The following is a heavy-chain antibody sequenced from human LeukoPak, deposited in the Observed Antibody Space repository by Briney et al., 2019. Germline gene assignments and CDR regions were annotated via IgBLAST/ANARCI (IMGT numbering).Heavy chain of an antibody. Sequence: ASVKVSCKASGYTFTSYGISWVRQAPGQGLEWMGWISAYNGNTNYAQKFQGRVTITADKSTSTAYMELSSLRSEDTAVYYCASAPRPDAGLGYWGQGTLVTVSS. V-gene: IGHV1-18*01. D-gene: IGHD3-16*01. CDR2: ISAYNGNT. J-gene: IGHJ4*02. CDR3: ASAPRPDAGLGY. CDR1: GYTFTSYG.